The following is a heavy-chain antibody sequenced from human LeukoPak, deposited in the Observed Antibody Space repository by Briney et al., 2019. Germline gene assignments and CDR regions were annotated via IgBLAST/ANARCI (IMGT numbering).Heavy chain of an antibody. Sequence: GGSLRLSCAASGFTDKDNFMSWVRQAPARGLEWVSVLYSGGATYYADSVKGRFTISRDNSKNTLFLQMNDFRAEDAAFYSCTRASATYQFASWGQGALVTVSS. D-gene: IGHD1-26*01. CDR3: TRASATYQFAS. V-gene: IGHV3-66*01. CDR2: LYSGGAT. CDR1: GFTDKDNF. J-gene: IGHJ5*01.